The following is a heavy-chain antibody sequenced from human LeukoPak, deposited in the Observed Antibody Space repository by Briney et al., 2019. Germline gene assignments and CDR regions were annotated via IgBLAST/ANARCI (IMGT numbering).Heavy chain of an antibody. CDR1: GYTFTSYG. CDR3: ARVLSHRGSQFGILDY. V-gene: IGHV1-18*01. J-gene: IGHJ4*02. Sequence: ASVKVSCKASGYTFTSYGISWVRQAPGQGLEWMGWISAYNGNTNYAQKLQGRVTITADESTSTAYMELSSLRSEDTAVYYCARVLSHRGSQFGILDYWGQGTLVTVSS. D-gene: IGHD3-10*01. CDR2: ISAYNGNT.